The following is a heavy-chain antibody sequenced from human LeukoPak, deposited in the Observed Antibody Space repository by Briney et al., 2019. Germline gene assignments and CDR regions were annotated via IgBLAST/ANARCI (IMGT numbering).Heavy chain of an antibody. V-gene: IGHV4-34*01. J-gene: IGHJ3*02. D-gene: IGHD2-21*02. Sequence: SETLTLTCAVYGGSFSGYYWSWIRQPPGKGLEWIGEINHSGSTNYNPSLKSRVTISVDTSKNQFSLKLSSVTAADTAVYYCAREVVVVTTMYAFDIWGQGTMVTVSS. CDR2: INHSGST. CDR3: AREVVVVTTMYAFDI. CDR1: GGSFSGYY.